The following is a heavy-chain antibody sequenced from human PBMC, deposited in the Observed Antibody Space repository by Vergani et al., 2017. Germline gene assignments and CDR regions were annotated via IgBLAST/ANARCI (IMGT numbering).Heavy chain of an antibody. CDR3: AKGSITIFGVVRG. D-gene: IGHD3-3*01. J-gene: IGHJ4*02. CDR1: GFTFSSCG. CDR2: ISYVGSNK. Sequence: QVQLVESGGGVVQPGRSLRLSCAASGFTFSSCGMHWVRQAPGKGLEWVAVISYVGSNKYYADSVKGRFTISRDNSKNTLYLQMNSLRAEDTAVYYCAKGSITIFGVVRGWGQGTLVTVSS. V-gene: IGHV3-30*18.